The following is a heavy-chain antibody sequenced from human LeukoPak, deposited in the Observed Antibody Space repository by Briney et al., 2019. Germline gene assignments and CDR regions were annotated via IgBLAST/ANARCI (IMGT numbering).Heavy chain of an antibody. J-gene: IGHJ3*02. V-gene: IGHV4-59*12. Sequence: PSETLSLTCTVSGGSISSYYWSWIRQPPGKGLEWIGYIYYSGSTNYNPSLKSRVTISVDTSKNQFSLKLSSVTAADTAVYYCAREPPRGTYYDSSGSYAFDIWGQGTMVTVSS. CDR3: AREPPRGTYYDSSGSYAFDI. CDR1: GGSISSYY. CDR2: IYYSGST. D-gene: IGHD3-22*01.